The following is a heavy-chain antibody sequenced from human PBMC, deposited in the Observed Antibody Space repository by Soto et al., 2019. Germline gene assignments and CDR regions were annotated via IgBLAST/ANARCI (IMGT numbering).Heavy chain of an antibody. Sequence: ASVKVSCKASGYTFSSHYMHWVRQAPGQGLEWMGTINPSGGSTNYAQKFQGRVTMTRDTSTSTVYMELSSLRSEDTAVYYCARDLVVVPSALYYFDYWGQGTLVTV. V-gene: IGHV1-46*03. J-gene: IGHJ4*02. CDR2: INPSGGST. CDR1: GYTFSSHY. CDR3: ARDLVVVPSALYYFDY. D-gene: IGHD2-2*01.